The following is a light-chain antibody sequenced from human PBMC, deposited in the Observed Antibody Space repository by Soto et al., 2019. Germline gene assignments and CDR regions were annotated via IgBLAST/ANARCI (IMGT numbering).Light chain of an antibody. CDR3: GADHGSGSNFVSVV. Sequence: QLVLTQPPSASASLGASVTLTYTLSSGYSIYKVDWYQQRPGKGPRFVMRVGTGGIVGSKGDGIPDRFSVLGSGLNRYLTIKNIQEEDESDYHCGADHGSGSNFVSVVFGGGTKLTVL. J-gene: IGLJ2*01. V-gene: IGLV9-49*01. CDR2: VGTGGIVG. CDR1: SGYSIYK.